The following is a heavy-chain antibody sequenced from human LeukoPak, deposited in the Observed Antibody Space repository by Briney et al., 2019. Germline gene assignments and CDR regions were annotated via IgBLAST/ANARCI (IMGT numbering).Heavy chain of an antibody. CDR3: ARDSGSYYDY. Sequence: GGSLRLSCAASGSTFSSYEMNWVRQAPGKGLEWVSYISSSGSTMYYADSVKGRFTISRDNAKNSLYLQMNSLRAEDTAVYYCARDSGSYYDYWGQGTLVTVSS. CDR2: ISSSGSTM. V-gene: IGHV3-48*03. D-gene: IGHD1-26*01. J-gene: IGHJ4*02. CDR1: GSTFSSYE.